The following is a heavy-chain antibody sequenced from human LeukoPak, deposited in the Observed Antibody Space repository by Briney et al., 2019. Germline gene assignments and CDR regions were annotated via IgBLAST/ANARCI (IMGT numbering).Heavy chain of an antibody. CDR3: AKVLLWFGELPGADY. J-gene: IGHJ4*02. CDR2: ISGSGGST. Sequence: GGSLRLSCAASGFTFSGYAMSWVRQAPGKGLEWVSAISGSGGSTYYADSVKGRFTISRDNSKNTLYLQMNSLRAEDTAVYYCAKVLLWFGELPGADYWGQGTLVAVSS. D-gene: IGHD3-10*01. V-gene: IGHV3-23*01. CDR1: GFTFSGYA.